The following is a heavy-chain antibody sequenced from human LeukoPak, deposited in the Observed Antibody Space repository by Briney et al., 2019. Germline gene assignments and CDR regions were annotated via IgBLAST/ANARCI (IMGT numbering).Heavy chain of an antibody. J-gene: IGHJ5*02. V-gene: IGHV1-2*02. CDR3: ARDCSSTSCSVDP. Sequence: GASVKVSCKASGGTFSSYAISWVRQAPGQGLEWMGWINPNSGGTNYAQKFQGRVTMTRDTSISTAYMELSRLRSDDTAVYYCARDCSSTSCSVDPWGQGTLVTVSS. CDR1: GGTFSSYA. D-gene: IGHD2-2*01. CDR2: INPNSGGT.